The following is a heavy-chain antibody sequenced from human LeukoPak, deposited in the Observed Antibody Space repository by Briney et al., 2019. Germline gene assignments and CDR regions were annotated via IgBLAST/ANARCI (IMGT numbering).Heavy chain of an antibody. CDR1: GFTFAPYW. Sequence: GGSLRLSCAASGFTFAPYWMNWIRQAPGKGLEWISYISGSGTTIYYADSVKGRFTISRDNAKNSLYLQMNSLRAEDTAVYYCARPGWVLVTATFLNYWGQGALVTVSS. J-gene: IGHJ4*02. CDR2: ISGSGTTI. CDR3: ARPGWVLVTATFLNY. D-gene: IGHD2-15*01. V-gene: IGHV3-11*01.